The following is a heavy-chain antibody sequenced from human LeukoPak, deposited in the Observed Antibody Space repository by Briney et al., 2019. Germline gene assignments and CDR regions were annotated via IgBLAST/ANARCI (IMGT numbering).Heavy chain of an antibody. J-gene: IGHJ4*02. CDR1: GLTFSSYW. CDR2: IKQDGSEK. CDR3: ARDGGHSGYDLLDH. V-gene: IGHV3-7*01. Sequence: GGSLRLSCAASGLTFSSYWMTWVRQAPGKGLEWVANIKQDGSEKYYVDSVKGRFTISRDNAKNSLYLQMNSLRAEDTAVYYCARDGGHSGYDLLDHWGQGTLATASA. D-gene: IGHD5-12*01.